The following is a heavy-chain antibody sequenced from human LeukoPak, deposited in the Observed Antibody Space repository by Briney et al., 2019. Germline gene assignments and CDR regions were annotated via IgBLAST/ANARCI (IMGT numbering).Heavy chain of an antibody. CDR1: GFTFSNYG. D-gene: IGHD2-2*01. CDR2: IRYDGRNK. V-gene: IGHV3-30*02. Sequence: GGSLRLSCGASGFTFSNYGMHWVRQAPGKGLEWVASIRYDGRNKYYADSVKGRFTISRDNSENTLYLQMNSLRGEDTAIYYCAKCSSWFHYYYYMDVWGKGTAVTISS. CDR3: AKCSSWFHYYYYMDV. J-gene: IGHJ6*03.